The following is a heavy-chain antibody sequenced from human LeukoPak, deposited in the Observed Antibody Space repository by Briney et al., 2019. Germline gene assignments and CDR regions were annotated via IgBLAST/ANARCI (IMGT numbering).Heavy chain of an antibody. V-gene: IGHV1-46*01. CDR1: GYTFTSYY. J-gene: IGHJ4*02. D-gene: IGHD6-13*01. Sequence: ASVKVSCKASGYTFTSYYMHWVRQAPGQGLEWMGMINPSGGKTSYAQKFQGRVTITRDTSPSTVYMELSSLRSEDTAVYYCARGSSNWYWGDYWGQGTLVTVSS. CDR2: INPSGGKT. CDR3: ARGSSNWYWGDY.